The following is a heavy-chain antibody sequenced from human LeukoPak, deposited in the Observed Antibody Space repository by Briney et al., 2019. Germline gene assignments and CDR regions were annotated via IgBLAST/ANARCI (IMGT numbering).Heavy chain of an antibody. J-gene: IGHJ3*02. CDR3: ARDSEDAFDI. Sequence: PSETLSLTCSVSGGSITSSSYYWGWIRQPPGRGLEWIGNIYYTGSTYYNPSLKSRVTISVDTSKNQFSLKLSSVTAADTAVYFCARDSEDAFDIWGQGAMVTVSS. V-gene: IGHV4-39*07. CDR1: GGSITSSSYY. CDR2: IYYTGST.